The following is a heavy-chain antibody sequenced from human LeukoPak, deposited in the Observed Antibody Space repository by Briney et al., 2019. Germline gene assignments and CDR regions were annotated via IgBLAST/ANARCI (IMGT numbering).Heavy chain of an antibody. J-gene: IGHJ6*02. V-gene: IGHV3-64*01. CDR1: GFTFNSYG. D-gene: IGHD3-10*01. CDR2: ISSDGQTT. Sequence: GGSLRLSCAASGFTFNSYGMHWVRQAPGKALEYVSAISSDGQTTFYVRSVKGRVTISRDNSNNTLYLQMGSLRPEDMAVYYCARGPGSGSSLYYYYGMDVWGQGTTVTISS. CDR3: ARGPGSGSSLYYYYGMDV.